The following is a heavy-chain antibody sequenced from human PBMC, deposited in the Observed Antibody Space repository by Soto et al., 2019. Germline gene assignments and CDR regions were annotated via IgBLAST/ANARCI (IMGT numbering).Heavy chain of an antibody. CDR3: ARDQWIQLDGSIPFDP. CDR2: ISAYNGNT. D-gene: IGHD5-18*01. V-gene: IGHV1-18*01. J-gene: IGHJ5*02. Sequence: ASVKVSCKASGYTFTSYGISWVRQAPGQGLEWMGWISAYNGNTNYAQKLQGRATMTTDTSTSTAYMELRSLRSDDTAVYYCARDQWIQLDGSIPFDPWGQGTLVTVSS. CDR1: GYTFTSYG.